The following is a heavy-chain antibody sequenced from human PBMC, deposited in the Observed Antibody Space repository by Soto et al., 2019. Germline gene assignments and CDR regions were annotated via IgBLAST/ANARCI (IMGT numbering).Heavy chain of an antibody. CDR2: IYYDGSNE. CDR3: ARWWNDEEWVETMDV. D-gene: IGHD1-1*01. Sequence: QVQLVESGGAVVQPGRSLRLACETSGFIFSDYGMHWVRQAPGKGLEWVAVIYYDGSNEHYSDSVRGRFSISRDNSKNILYLQMNSLRAEDTAIYDCARWWNDEEWVETMDVWGQGTTVTVSS. V-gene: IGHV3-33*01. J-gene: IGHJ6*01. CDR1: GFIFSDYG.